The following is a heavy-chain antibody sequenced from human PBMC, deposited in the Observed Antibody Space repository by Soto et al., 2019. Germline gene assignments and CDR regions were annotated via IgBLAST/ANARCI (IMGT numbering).Heavy chain of an antibody. Sequence: QVQLQESGPGLVKPSQTLSLTCTVSGGSISSGDYYWSWIRQPPGKGLEWIGYIYYSGSTYYNPSLKSXDTSSXXTSKNQFSLKLSSVTAADTAVYYCARDLMRWYFDLWGRGTLVTVSS. D-gene: IGHD2-8*01. J-gene: IGHJ2*01. CDR3: ARDLMRWYFDL. CDR1: GGSISSGDYY. CDR2: IYYSGST. V-gene: IGHV4-30-4*01.